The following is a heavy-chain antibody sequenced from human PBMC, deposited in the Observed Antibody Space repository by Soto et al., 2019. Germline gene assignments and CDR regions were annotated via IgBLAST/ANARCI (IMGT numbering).Heavy chain of an antibody. Sequence: GGSLRLSCAASGFTFSSYAMHWVRQAPGKGLEWVAVISYDGSNKYYADSVKGRFTISRDNSKNTLYLQMNSLRAEDTAVYYCARGVVDFWSGYYRSGGYYYYYYGMDVWGQGTTVTVSS. V-gene: IGHV3-30-3*01. CDR2: ISYDGSNK. J-gene: IGHJ6*02. D-gene: IGHD3-3*01. CDR3: ARGVVDFWSGYYRSGGYYYYYYGMDV. CDR1: GFTFSSYA.